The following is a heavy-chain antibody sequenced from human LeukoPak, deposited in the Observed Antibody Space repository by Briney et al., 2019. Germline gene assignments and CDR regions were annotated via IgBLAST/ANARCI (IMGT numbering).Heavy chain of an antibody. J-gene: IGHJ4*02. D-gene: IGHD3-3*01. V-gene: IGHV3-23*01. CDR2: ISGSGGST. CDR3: AKVSTSGDDFWSGYYIPPYFDY. Sequence: GGSLRLSCAASGFTFSSYAMSWVRQAPGKGLEWVSAISGSGGSTYYADSVKGRFTISRDNSKNTLYLQMNSLRAEDTAVYYCAKVSTSGDDFWSGYYIPPYFDYWGQGTLVTVSS. CDR1: GFTFSSYA.